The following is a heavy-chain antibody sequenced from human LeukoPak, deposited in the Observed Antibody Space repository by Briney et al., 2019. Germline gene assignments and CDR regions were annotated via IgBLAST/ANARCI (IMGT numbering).Heavy chain of an antibody. J-gene: IGHJ6*03. CDR3: ARAMGTSYGFWSGSYTVSYYYYMDV. Sequence: PGGSLRLSCATSGFTFSSHSMSWVRQAPVKGLEWVANIKQDGSEKHYVDSVKGRLSISRDNTKNSLYLQMNSLRAEDTAVYYCARAMGTSYGFWSGSYTVSYYYYMDVWGKGTTVTVSS. CDR1: GFTFSSHS. V-gene: IGHV3-7*01. CDR2: IKQDGSEK. D-gene: IGHD3-3*01.